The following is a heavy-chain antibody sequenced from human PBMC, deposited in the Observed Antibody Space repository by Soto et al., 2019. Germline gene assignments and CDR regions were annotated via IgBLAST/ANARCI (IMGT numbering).Heavy chain of an antibody. V-gene: IGHV1-3*01. J-gene: IGHJ4*02. CDR3: ARDVAAADY. Sequence: VSVKVSCKASGYTFTNYGVHWVRQAPGQRLEWMGWINAGNGNTKYSQKFQGRVTITRDTSASTAYMELSSLRSEDTAVYYCARDVAAADYWGQGTLVTVSS. CDR1: GYTFTNYG. D-gene: IGHD6-13*01. CDR2: INAGNGNT.